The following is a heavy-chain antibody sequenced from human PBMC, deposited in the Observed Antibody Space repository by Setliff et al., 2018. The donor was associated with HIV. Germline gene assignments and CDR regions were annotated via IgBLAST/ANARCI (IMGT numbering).Heavy chain of an antibody. CDR2: IHHSGGT. Sequence: LSLTCTVSYGSISGHYWTWIRQPPGKGLEWIGYIHHSGGTQYNPSLMSRLTMSVDSSKNQFSLSLSSVTAADTAVYYCARDNSYYYGSGSHYWYGMDVWGQGTTVTVSS. CDR3: ARDNSYYYGSGSHYWYGMDV. D-gene: IGHD3-10*01. V-gene: IGHV4-59*11. CDR1: YGSISGHY. J-gene: IGHJ6*01.